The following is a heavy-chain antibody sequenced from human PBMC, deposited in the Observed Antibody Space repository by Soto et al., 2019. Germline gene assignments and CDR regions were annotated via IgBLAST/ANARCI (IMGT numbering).Heavy chain of an antibody. J-gene: IGHJ6*02. Sequence: QVQLVESGGGVVQPGRSLRLSCAASGFTFSSYAMHWVRQAPGKGLEWVAVISYDGSNKYYADSVKGRFTISRDNSKNTLYLQMNSLRAEDTAVYYCARDPYKVELLLYSAHYYYGMDVWGQGTTVTVSS. CDR3: ARDPYKVELLLYSAHYYYGMDV. CDR2: ISYDGSNK. V-gene: IGHV3-30-3*01. CDR1: GFTFSSYA. D-gene: IGHD3-3*01.